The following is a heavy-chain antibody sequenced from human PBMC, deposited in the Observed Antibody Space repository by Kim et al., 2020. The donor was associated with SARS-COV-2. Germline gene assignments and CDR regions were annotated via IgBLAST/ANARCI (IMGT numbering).Heavy chain of an antibody. V-gene: IGHV4-34*01. CDR3: ARAVVVVPAARYFQH. D-gene: IGHD2-2*01. Sequence: PSLQSRVTISVDTAKNQFSLKLSSVTAADTAVYYCARAVVVVPAARYFQHWGQGTLVTVSS. J-gene: IGHJ1*01.